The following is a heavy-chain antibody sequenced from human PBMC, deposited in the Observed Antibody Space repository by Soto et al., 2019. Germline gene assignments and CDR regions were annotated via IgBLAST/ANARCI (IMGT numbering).Heavy chain of an antibody. V-gene: IGHV4-30-4*01. CDR1: GDSISSGDYY. CDR2: IYYSGST. Sequence: SETLSLTCTVSGDSISSGDYYWSWIRQPPGKGLEWIGYIYYSGSTYYNPSLKSRVTISVDTSKNQLSLKLSSVTAADTAVYYCARSYYYDSSGYRPGHIDYWGQGTLVTVSS. CDR3: ARSYYYDSSGYRPGHIDY. D-gene: IGHD3-22*01. J-gene: IGHJ4*02.